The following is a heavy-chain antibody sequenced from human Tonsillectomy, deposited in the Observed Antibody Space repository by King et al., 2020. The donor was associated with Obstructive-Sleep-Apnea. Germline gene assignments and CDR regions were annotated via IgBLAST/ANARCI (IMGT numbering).Heavy chain of an antibody. J-gene: IGHJ4*02. D-gene: IGHD5-18*01. CDR2: IYWYDAN. Sequence: ITLKESCPTLVKPTQTLTLTCTFSGFSLSTSGVGVGWIRQPPGKALELLALIYWYDANRYRPSLNSRLTITKDPSKNQVVLTMTNMDPVDTATYYCAHSRVDTTLDYWGQGTLVTVSS. V-gene: IGHV2-5*01. CDR1: GFSLSTSGVG. CDR3: AHSRVDTTLDY.